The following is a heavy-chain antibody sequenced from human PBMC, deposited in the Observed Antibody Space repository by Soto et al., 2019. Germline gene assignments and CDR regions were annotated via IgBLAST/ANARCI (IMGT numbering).Heavy chain of an antibody. CDR2: INHSGST. J-gene: IGHJ6*04. Sequence: PSESLSLTCAVYGGSFCGYYWGWIRQPPEKGLEWIGEINHSGSTNYNPSLKSRVTISVDTSTNQFSLKLSSVTAADTAVYYCARVHRTSSSVGLDVWGKGTMVTVSS. V-gene: IGHV4-34*01. CDR3: ARVHRTSSSVGLDV. CDR1: GGSFCGYY. D-gene: IGHD6-6*01.